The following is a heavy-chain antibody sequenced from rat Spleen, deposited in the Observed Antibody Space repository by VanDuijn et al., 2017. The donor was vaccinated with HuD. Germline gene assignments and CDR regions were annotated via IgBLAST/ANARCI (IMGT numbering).Heavy chain of an antibody. D-gene: IGHD1-2*01. CDR1: GFTFSDYA. Sequence: EVQLVESGGGLVQPGRSLKLSCVASGFTFSDYAMAWVRQAPKKGLEWVATIIYDGSSTYYRDSVKGRFTISRDNAKSTLYLQMDSLRSEDTATYYCARHLEGIAAIPYDAWGQGASVTVSS. CDR3: ARHLEGIAAIPYDA. J-gene: IGHJ4*01. CDR2: IIYDGSST. V-gene: IGHV5-17*01.